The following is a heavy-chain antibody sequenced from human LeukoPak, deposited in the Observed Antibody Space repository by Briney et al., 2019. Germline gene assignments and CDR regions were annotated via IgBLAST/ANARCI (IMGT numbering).Heavy chain of an antibody. CDR3: AKVQEGITIFGVVGAFDI. V-gene: IGHV3-15*01. D-gene: IGHD3-3*01. J-gene: IGHJ3*02. CDR2: IKSKTDGGTT. CDR1: GFTFSNAW. Sequence: GGSLRLSCAASGFTFSNAWMSWVRQAPGKGLEWVGRIKSKTDGGTTDYAAPVKGRFTISRDDSKNTLYLQMNSLRAEDTAVYYCAKVQEGITIFGVVGAFDIWGQGTMVTVSS.